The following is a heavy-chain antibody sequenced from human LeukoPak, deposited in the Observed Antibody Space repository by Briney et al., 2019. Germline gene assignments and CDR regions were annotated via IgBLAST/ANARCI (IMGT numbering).Heavy chain of an antibody. Sequence: SETLSLTCTVSGGSMSCYYWTWIRQSPGKGLEWIGYIYYSGTTNYNPYLKSRATISVDTSKNQFSLKLSSVTAADTAVYYCARGTIFGAATNCFDSWGQGTLVIVSS. J-gene: IGHJ5*01. CDR3: ARGTIFGAATNCFDS. D-gene: IGHD3-3*01. CDR2: IYYSGTT. CDR1: GGSMSCYY. V-gene: IGHV4-59*01.